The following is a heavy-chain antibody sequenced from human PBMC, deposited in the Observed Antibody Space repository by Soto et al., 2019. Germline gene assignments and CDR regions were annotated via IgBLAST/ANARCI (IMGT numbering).Heavy chain of an antibody. J-gene: IGHJ4*02. Sequence: GESLKISCKGSGYSFTSYWIGWVRQMPGKGLEWMGIIYPGDSDTRYSPSFQGQVTISADKSISTAYLQWSSLKASDTAMYYCARLGDIVVVVAATEVVLLNKYYFDYWGQGTLVTVSS. CDR3: ARLGDIVVVVAATEVVLLNKYYFDY. V-gene: IGHV5-51*01. CDR1: GYSFTSYW. CDR2: IYPGDSDT. D-gene: IGHD2-15*01.